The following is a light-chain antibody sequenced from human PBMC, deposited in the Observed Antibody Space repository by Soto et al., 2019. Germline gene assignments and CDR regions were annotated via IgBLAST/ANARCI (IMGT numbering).Light chain of an antibody. CDR1: KLGDKY. CDR2: QHS. V-gene: IGLV3-1*01. J-gene: IGLJ2*01. CDR3: QAWDSSTANVV. Sequence: SYELTQPPSVSVSPGQTANITCSGDKLGDKYACWYQQRPGQSPVLVIYQHSKWPSGIPERFSGSNSGNTATLTISGTQAMDEADYYCQAWDSSTANVVFGGGTKLTVL.